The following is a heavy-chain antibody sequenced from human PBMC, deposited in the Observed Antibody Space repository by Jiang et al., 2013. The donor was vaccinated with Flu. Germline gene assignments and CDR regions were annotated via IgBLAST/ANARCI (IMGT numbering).Heavy chain of an antibody. Sequence: KSRVTISVDTSKNQFSLKLSSVTAADTAVYYCARGSGSYRYDWGQGTLVTVSS. J-gene: IGHJ4*02. D-gene: IGHD3-16*02. V-gene: IGHV4-31*02. CDR3: ARGSGSYRYD.